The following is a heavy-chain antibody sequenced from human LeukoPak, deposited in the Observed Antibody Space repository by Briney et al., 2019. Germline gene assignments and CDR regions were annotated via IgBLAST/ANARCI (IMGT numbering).Heavy chain of an antibody. J-gene: IGHJ2*01. Sequence: SETLSLTCTVSNSSISSGFHWGWIRQPPGKGLEWIGSLYHGGSTYFNPSLKSRVTISVDTSKNQFSLKLSSVTAADTAVYYCARTATTGKHWYFDLWGRGTLVTVSS. CDR3: ARTATTGKHWYFDL. D-gene: IGHD4-17*01. CDR2: LYHGGST. V-gene: IGHV4-38-2*02. CDR1: NSSISSGFH.